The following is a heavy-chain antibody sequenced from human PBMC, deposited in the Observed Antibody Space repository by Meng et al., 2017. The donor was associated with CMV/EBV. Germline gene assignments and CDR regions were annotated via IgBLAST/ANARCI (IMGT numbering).Heavy chain of an antibody. D-gene: IGHD2-2*01. CDR2: ISSSGSTI. CDR1: GFTFSSYE. Sequence: GGSLRLSCAASGFTFSSYEMNWVRQAPGKGLEWVSYISSSGSTIYYADSVKGRFTNSRDNAKNSLYLQMNSLRAEDTAVYYCASWGGVVPADYWGQGTLVTVSS. J-gene: IGHJ4*02. V-gene: IGHV3-48*03. CDR3: ASWGGVVPADY.